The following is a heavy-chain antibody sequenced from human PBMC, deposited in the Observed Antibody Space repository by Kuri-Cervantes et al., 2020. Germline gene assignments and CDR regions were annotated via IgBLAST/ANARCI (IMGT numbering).Heavy chain of an antibody. CDR3: ARWSYYGSGSYTGGIDY. D-gene: IGHD3-10*01. Sequence: GESLKISCAASGFTFSSYWMSWVRQAPGKGLEWVANIKQDGSEKYYVDSVKGRFTISRDNSKNTLYLQMNSLRAEDTAVYYCARWSYYGSGSYTGGIDYWGQGTLVTVSS. CDR1: GFTFSSYW. J-gene: IGHJ4*02. V-gene: IGHV3-7*01. CDR2: IKQDGSEK.